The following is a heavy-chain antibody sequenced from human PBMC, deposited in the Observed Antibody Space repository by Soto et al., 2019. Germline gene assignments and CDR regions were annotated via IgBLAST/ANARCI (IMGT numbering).Heavy chain of an antibody. CDR2: INPNSGGT. CDR3: ARERGFSGSDAFDI. J-gene: IGHJ3*02. Sequence: QVQLVQSGAEVKKPGASVKVSCKASGYTFTGYYMHWVRQAPGQGLEWMGWINPNSGGTNYAQKFQGWVTMTRDTPISTAYMELSRLRSDDTAVYYCARERGFSGSDAFDIWGQGTMVTVSS. D-gene: IGHD3-22*01. V-gene: IGHV1-2*04. CDR1: GYTFTGYY.